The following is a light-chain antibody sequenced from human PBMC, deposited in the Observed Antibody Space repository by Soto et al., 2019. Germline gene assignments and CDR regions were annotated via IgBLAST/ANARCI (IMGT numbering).Light chain of an antibody. CDR1: QSVSSSY. CDR3: QQYNNWPPRT. Sequence: EIVLTQSPGTLSLSPGERATLSCRASQSVSSSYLAWYQQKPGQAPRLLIYGASSRATGIPDRFSGSGSGTEFTLTISRLQSEDFAVYYCQQYNNWPPRTIGQGTKVDIK. CDR2: GAS. J-gene: IGKJ1*01. V-gene: IGKV3-20*01.